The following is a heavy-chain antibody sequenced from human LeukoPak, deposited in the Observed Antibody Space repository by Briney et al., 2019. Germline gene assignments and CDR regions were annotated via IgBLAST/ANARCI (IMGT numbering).Heavy chain of an antibody. CDR3: ARGDDFWGDRDAFDI. CDR2: INTRGNYI. Sequence: GGSLRLSCAASGFTFSSYTMNWVRQAPGKGLEWVSSINTRGNYIYYADSVKGRFTISRDDAKKSLYLQMYSLRAEDTALYYCARGDDFWGDRDAFDIWGQGTMVSVSS. J-gene: IGHJ3*02. CDR1: GFTFSSYT. D-gene: IGHD3-3*01. V-gene: IGHV3-21*01.